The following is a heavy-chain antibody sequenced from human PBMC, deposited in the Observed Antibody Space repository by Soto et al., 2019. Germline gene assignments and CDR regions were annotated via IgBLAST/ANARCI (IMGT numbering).Heavy chain of an antibody. J-gene: IGHJ6*02. Sequence: SETMSLTCPVSGGYLTDYYWRWFRKPPGKGLEWIGYIYYSGNTNYNPSLKSRITISVQTSKNQFSLKLTSVTAADTAVYYCARGRSTSSWYDYYYGMDVWGQGTTVTVSS. CDR2: IYYSGNT. V-gene: IGHV4-59*01. CDR1: GGYLTDYY. D-gene: IGHD6-13*01. CDR3: ARGRSTSSWYDYYYGMDV.